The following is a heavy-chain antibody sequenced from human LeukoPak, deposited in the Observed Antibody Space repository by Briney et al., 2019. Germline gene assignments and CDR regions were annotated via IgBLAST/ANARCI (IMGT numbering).Heavy chain of an antibody. Sequence: SVKVSFKASGGTFISYAISWVRQAPGQGLEWMGGIIPIFGTANYAQKFQGRVTITTDESTSTAYMELSSLRSEDTAVYYCAIGPGGLTIPYYMDVWGKGTTVTVSS. V-gene: IGHV1-69*05. CDR2: IIPIFGTA. D-gene: IGHD3-3*01. CDR1: GGTFISYA. CDR3: AIGPGGLTIPYYMDV. J-gene: IGHJ6*03.